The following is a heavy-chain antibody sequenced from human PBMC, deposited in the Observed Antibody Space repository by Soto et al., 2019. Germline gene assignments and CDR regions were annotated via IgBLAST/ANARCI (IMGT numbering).Heavy chain of an antibody. CDR1: PYCGAHGGY. Sequence: YETLSLTCDLSPYCGAHGGYWGWIRLPPGAGLEWLVCFHRSGLTYFRPSLSSRLAIAVDVSKDQVSLSLASVTAADTAIYYCINSGGLSRAGSWGRGILVTVSS. V-gene: IGHV4-38-2*01. D-gene: IGHD1-26*01. J-gene: IGHJ5*02. CDR2: FHRSGLT. CDR3: INSGGLSRAGS.